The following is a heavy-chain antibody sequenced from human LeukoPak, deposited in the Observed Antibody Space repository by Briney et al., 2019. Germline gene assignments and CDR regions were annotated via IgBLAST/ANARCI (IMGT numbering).Heavy chain of an antibody. Sequence: GGSLRLSCAASGLTFSSYAMTWVRQAPGKGLEWVSGISGNGGTTYYADSVKGRFTISRDNSKNTLYLQMNSLRIEDTAVYYCAKGGRWDYYDSSHRGQGTMVTVSS. D-gene: IGHD3-22*01. CDR2: ISGNGGTT. V-gene: IGHV3-23*01. J-gene: IGHJ3*01. CDR1: GLTFSSYA. CDR3: AKGGRWDYYDSSH.